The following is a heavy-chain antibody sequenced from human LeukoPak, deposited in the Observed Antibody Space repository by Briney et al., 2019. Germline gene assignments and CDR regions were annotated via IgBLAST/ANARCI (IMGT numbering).Heavy chain of an antibody. V-gene: IGHV3-23*01. Sequence: GGSLRLSCTVSGLTFSGFAMCWVRQAPGKGPEWVSAITRSGGGSTYYADSVKGRFTISRDNSKNTLYLQMNSLRAEDTAVYYCARGLNYYDSSGLLVWGQGTLVTVSS. CDR1: GLTFSGFA. CDR3: ARGLNYYDSSGLLV. CDR2: ITRSGGGST. J-gene: IGHJ4*02. D-gene: IGHD3-22*01.